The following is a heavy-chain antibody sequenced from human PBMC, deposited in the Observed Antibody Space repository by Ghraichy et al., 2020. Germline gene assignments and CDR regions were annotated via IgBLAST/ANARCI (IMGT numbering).Heavy chain of an antibody. Sequence: GGSLRLSCAASGFTFSSYAMSRVRQAPGKELEWVSAISGSGGSTYYADSVKGRFTISRDNSKNTLYLQMNSLRAEDTAVYYCAIVGGITGTARADYWGQGTLVTVSS. J-gene: IGHJ4*02. V-gene: IGHV3-23*01. D-gene: IGHD1-7*01. CDR2: ISGSGGST. CDR3: AIVGGITGTARADY. CDR1: GFTFSSYA.